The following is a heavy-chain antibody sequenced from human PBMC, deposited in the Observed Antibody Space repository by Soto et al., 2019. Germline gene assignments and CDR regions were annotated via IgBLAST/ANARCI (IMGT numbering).Heavy chain of an antibody. CDR2: ISSSGSAI. CDR1: GFTFSPYE. J-gene: IGHJ4*01. D-gene: IGHD2-8*01. Sequence: GGSLRLSCAASGFTFSPYEMSLVRQPRGKGLEWISYISSSGSAIHDADSVKGRFSISRDNAKKSLFLQMNSLRAEDTAVYYCVREAPCSNGVCQFDYWGRGTLVTVSS. CDR3: VREAPCSNGVCQFDY. V-gene: IGHV3-48*03.